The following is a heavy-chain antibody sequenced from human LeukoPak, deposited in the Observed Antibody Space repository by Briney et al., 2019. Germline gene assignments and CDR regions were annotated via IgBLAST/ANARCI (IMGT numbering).Heavy chain of an antibody. Sequence: GGSLRLSCAASGFSVSSNYISWVRQAPGKGLEWVSSISSSSSYIYYADSVKGRFTISRDNAKNSLYLQMNSLRAEDTAVYYCARALDHYNFWSGYYGLDIWGQGTMVTVSS. J-gene: IGHJ3*02. D-gene: IGHD3-3*01. CDR2: ISSSSSYI. CDR1: GFSVSSNY. V-gene: IGHV3-21*01. CDR3: ARALDHYNFWSGYYGLDI.